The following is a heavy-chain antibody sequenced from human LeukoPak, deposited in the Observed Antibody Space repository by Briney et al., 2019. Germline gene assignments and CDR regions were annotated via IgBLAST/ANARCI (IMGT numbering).Heavy chain of an antibody. CDR3: ATDAYCGSDCYPDAFYI. Sequence: VASVKVSCKASGYTFTSYDINWVRQATGQGLEWMGWMNPDSGNTGYAQKFQGRVTMTRDTSISTAYMELSSLRSEDTAVYYCATDAYCGSDCYPDAFYIWGQGTMVTVSS. J-gene: IGHJ3*02. CDR2: MNPDSGNT. CDR1: GYTFTSYD. D-gene: IGHD2-21*01. V-gene: IGHV1-8*01.